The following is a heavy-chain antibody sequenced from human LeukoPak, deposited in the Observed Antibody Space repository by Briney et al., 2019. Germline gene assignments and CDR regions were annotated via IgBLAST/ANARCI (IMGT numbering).Heavy chain of an antibody. J-gene: IGHJ5*02. CDR2: IYYSGST. D-gene: IGHD3-3*01. CDR1: GGSISSSSYY. Sequence: PSETLSLTCTVSGGSISSSSYYWGWIRQPPGKGLEWIGSIYYSGSTYYNPSLKSRVTISVDTSKNQFSLKLSSVTAADTAVYYCARLGGTRITIFGVVRGGFDPWGQGTLVNVSS. V-gene: IGHV4-39*07. CDR3: ARLGGTRITIFGVVRGGFDP.